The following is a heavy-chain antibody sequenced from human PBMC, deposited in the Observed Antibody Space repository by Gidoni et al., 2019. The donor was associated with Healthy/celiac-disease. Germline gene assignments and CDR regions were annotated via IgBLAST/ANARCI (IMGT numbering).Heavy chain of an antibody. J-gene: IGHJ6*04. CDR3: AKPYGDYIVALFLDV. V-gene: IGHV3-30*18. D-gene: IGHD4-17*01. CDR2: ISYDGINK. Sequence: QVQLVESGGGVVQPGRSLRLSCAASGFTFSSYGMHGVIQAPGKGLEWVAVISYDGINKYYADSVKGRFTISRDNSKNTLYLQMNSLRAEDTAVYYCAKPYGDYIVALFLDVWGKGTTVTVSS. CDR1: GFTFSSYG.